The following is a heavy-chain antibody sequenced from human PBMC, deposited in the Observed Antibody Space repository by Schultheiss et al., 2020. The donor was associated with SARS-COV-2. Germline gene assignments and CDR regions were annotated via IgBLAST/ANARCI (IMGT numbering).Heavy chain of an antibody. Sequence: GGSLRLSCAASGFTFSSYGMHWVRKAAGKGLEWVSYIGGSGSVIYYADSVKGRFTISRDNAKNSLYLQMNSLRAEDTAVYYCAKGRIAAAGTLDYWGQGTLVTVSS. CDR3: AKGRIAAAGTLDY. J-gene: IGHJ4*02. CDR1: GFTFSSYG. V-gene: IGHV3-48*04. D-gene: IGHD6-13*01. CDR2: IGGSGSVI.